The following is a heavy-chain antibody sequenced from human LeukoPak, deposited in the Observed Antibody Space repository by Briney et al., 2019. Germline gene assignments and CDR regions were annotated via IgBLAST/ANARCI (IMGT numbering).Heavy chain of an antibody. D-gene: IGHD2-15*01. J-gene: IGHJ4*02. CDR1: GYTFTSHA. V-gene: IGHV7-4-1*02. CDR3: ARDRRSVVVAATRWDLGY. Sequence: ASVKVSCKASGYTFTSHAMNWVRQAPGQGLEWMGWINTNTGNPTYAQGFTGRFVFSLDTSVSTAYLQISSLKAEDTAVYYCARDRRSVVVAATRWDLGYWGQGTLVTVSS. CDR2: INTNTGNP.